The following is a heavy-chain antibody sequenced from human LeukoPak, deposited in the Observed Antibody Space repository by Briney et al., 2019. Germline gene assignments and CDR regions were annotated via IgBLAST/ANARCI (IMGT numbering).Heavy chain of an antibody. CDR3: ARLGSYHDF. CDR2: IHSSGGS. D-gene: IGHD1-26*01. Sequence: SETLSLTCTVSGASISNYYWSWIRQTPEKGLEWMGHIHSSGGSSYYPSLKSRLTLSIDTSRNQLSLKLPSVTAADSAVYFCARLGSYHDFWGQGALVTVSS. J-gene: IGHJ4*02. CDR1: GASISNYY. V-gene: IGHV4-4*09.